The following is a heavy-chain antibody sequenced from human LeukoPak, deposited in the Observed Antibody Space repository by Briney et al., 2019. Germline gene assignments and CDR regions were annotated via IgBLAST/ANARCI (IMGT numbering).Heavy chain of an antibody. CDR3: ARLSGGVVVIGTFDY. J-gene: IGHJ4*02. CDR2: IYYSGST. V-gene: IGHV4-59*08. D-gene: IGHD3-22*01. CDR1: GGSISSYY. Sequence: SETLSLTCTVSGGSISSYYWSWIRQPPGKGLEWIGYIYYSGSTNYNPSLKSRVTISVDTSENQFSLKLTSVTAADTAVYYCARLSGGVVVIGTFDYWGQGTLVTVSS.